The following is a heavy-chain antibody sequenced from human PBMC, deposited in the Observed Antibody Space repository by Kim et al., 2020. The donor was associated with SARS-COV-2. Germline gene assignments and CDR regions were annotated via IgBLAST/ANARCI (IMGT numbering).Heavy chain of an antibody. Sequence: ASVKVSCKASGFSFSGYLMHWVRQAPGQGLESMGIINPRGGSSTYPQKFQGRVTMTSDTSSSTVYMELSSLRSEDTAMYYCARRSGTSYAFDIWGQGTMVTVSS. V-gene: IGHV1-46*01. CDR2: INPRGGSS. J-gene: IGHJ3*02. CDR3: ARRSGTSYAFDI. D-gene: IGHD1-26*01. CDR1: GFSFSGYL.